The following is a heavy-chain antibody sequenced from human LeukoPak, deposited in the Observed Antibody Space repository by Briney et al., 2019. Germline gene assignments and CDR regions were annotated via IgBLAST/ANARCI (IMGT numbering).Heavy chain of an antibody. CDR1: SGSISTSNYY. CDR3: VVTMVRGVIIPYFDY. Sequence: SETLSLTCTVSSGSISTSNYYWGWVRQPPGKALEWIGNIFYSGSTYYSPSLKSRVTISVDTSKNQFPLKLSSVTAADTAVYYCVVTMVRGVIIPYFDYWGQGTLVTVSS. D-gene: IGHD3-10*01. J-gene: IGHJ4*02. V-gene: IGHV4-39*06. CDR2: IFYSGST.